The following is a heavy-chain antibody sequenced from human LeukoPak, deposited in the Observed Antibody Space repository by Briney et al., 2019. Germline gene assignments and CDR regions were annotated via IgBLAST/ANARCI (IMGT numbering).Heavy chain of an antibody. J-gene: IGHJ4*02. V-gene: IGHV1-2*02. D-gene: IGHD6-13*01. CDR1: GYTFTCYN. CDR3: ARRAIAAAGLTDLDY. CDR2: ITTNSGGA. Sequence: GASVSVSFTSSGYTFTCYNMYWVRHAPGQGLERVWWITTNSGGANYAQKFQGRGTMTRATAITTAYMELSRLRSDATAMSYYARRAIAAAGLTDLDYGGKGTLVTASS.